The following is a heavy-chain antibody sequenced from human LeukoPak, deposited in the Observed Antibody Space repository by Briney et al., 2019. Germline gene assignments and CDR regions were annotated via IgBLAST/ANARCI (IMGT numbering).Heavy chain of an antibody. Sequence: SETLFLTCTVSGGSISSSSYYWGWIRQPPGKGLEWIGSIHYSGSTNYNPSLKSRVTISVDTSKNQFSLKLSSVTAADTAVYYCARGRYYDFWSGYSFPDLYYFDYWGQGTLVTVSS. D-gene: IGHD3-3*01. CDR2: IHYSGST. CDR3: ARGRYYDFWSGYSFPDLYYFDY. J-gene: IGHJ4*02. CDR1: GGSISSSSYY. V-gene: IGHV4-39*07.